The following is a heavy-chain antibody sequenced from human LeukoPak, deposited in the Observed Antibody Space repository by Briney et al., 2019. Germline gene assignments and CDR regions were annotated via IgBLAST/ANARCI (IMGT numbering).Heavy chain of an antibody. J-gene: IGHJ3*02. Sequence: PGGSLRLSCAASGFTFSSYWMHWVRQAPGKGRVWVSRINRDGSSINYADSVKGRFTIYRDNAKNTLYLQMNSLRAEDTAVYYCASVATPAADDAFDIWGQGTMVTVSS. CDR3: ASVATPAADDAFDI. CDR1: GFTFSSYW. CDR2: INRDGSSI. V-gene: IGHV3-74*01. D-gene: IGHD6-13*01.